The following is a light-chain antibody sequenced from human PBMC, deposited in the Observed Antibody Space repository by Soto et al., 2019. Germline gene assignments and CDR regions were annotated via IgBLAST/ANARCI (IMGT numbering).Light chain of an antibody. CDR3: QQYTNTNNPWM. V-gene: IGKV1-8*01. J-gene: IGKJ1*01. CDR1: QGISSY. Sequence: AIRMTQSPSSFSASTGDRVTITCRASQGISSYLAWYQQKPGKAPKLLVYDASTLQSGVASRFSGSGSRTEFTLIISGLQPDDSATYYCQQYTNTNNPWMFGQATKVDIK. CDR2: DAS.